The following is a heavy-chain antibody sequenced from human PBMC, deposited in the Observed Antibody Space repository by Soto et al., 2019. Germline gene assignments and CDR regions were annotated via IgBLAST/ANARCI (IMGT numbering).Heavy chain of an antibody. CDR2: INPSGGST. Sequence: ASVKVSCKASGYTFTSYYMHWVRQAPGQGLEWMGIINPSGGSTSYAQKFQGRVTMTRDTSTSTVYMELSSLRSEDTAVYYCAREGHTDYGDYDPFDIWGQGTMVTVSS. CDR3: AREGHTDYGDYDPFDI. CDR1: GYTFTSYY. D-gene: IGHD4-17*01. V-gene: IGHV1-46*01. J-gene: IGHJ3*02.